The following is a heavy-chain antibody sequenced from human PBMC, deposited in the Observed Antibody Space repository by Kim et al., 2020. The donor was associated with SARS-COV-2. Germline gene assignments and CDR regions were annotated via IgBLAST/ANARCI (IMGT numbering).Heavy chain of an antibody. V-gene: IGHV4-59*01. Sequence: SETLSLTCTVSGDSISRKHWSWIRHSPGKGLEWIGYVSNRGYTNYNPSLKTRVSLSLDTSKNQFSLELKSVAAADTAVYYCARRNMEESSSVFDFWGQGVPVIVSS. CDR3: ARRNMEESSSVFDF. CDR2: VSNRGYT. D-gene: IGHD6-6*01. J-gene: IGHJ4*02. CDR1: GDSISRKH.